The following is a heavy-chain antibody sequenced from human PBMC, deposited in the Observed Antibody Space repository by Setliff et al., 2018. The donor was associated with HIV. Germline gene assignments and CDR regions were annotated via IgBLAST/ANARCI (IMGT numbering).Heavy chain of an antibody. CDR2: INPNSNDI. V-gene: IGHV1-8*01. CDR3: ARGRSRAKDAFDI. D-gene: IGHD6-13*01. Sequence: ASVKVSCKASGYTFISYDINWVRQATGQGLEWMGWINPNSNDIAYAQKLQGRVTMTRNTSIATAHMELSNLRSEDTAVYYCARGRSRAKDAFDIWGQGTKVTVSS. CDR1: GYTFISYD. J-gene: IGHJ3*02.